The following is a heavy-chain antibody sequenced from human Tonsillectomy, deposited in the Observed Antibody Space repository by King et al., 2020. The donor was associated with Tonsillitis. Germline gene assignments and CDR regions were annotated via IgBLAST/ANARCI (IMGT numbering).Heavy chain of an antibody. CDR3: ARNGGGLGV. D-gene: IGHD1-1*01. V-gene: IGHV1-8*01. CDR1: GYTFTSND. Sequence: QLVQSGAEVKKPGASVKVSCKASGYTFTSNDIIWVRQATGHGLEWLGWMNTNSGNTAYAQKFQGRVTMTRNPPLSTAYMELSSLRSEDTAVYYCARNGGGLGVWGQGTTVTVSS. CDR2: MNTNSGNT. J-gene: IGHJ6*02.